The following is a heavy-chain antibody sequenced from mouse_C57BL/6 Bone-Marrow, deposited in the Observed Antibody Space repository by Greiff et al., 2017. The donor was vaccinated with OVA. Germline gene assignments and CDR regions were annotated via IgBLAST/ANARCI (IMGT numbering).Heavy chain of an antibody. CDR1: GYTFTDYE. CDR2: IDPETGGT. Sequence: VQLQESGAELVRPGASVTLSCKASGYTFTDYEMLWVKQTPVHGLEWIGAIDPETGGTAYNQKFKGKAILTADKSSSTAYMELRSLTSEDSAVYYCTRGGLWAMDYWGQGTSVTVSS. CDR3: TRGGLWAMDY. V-gene: IGHV1-15*01. J-gene: IGHJ4*01. D-gene: IGHD1-1*02.